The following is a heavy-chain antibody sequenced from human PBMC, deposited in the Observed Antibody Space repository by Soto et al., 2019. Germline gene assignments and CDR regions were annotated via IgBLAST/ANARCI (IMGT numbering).Heavy chain of an antibody. CDR1: GFTFSSYG. V-gene: IGHV3-33*01. J-gene: IGHJ6*04. CDR3: ARDRVVAVAGIAYHYCCMDV. CDR2: IWYDGSNK. D-gene: IGHD6-19*01. Sequence: PGGSLRLSCAASGFTFSSYGMHWVRQAPGKGLEWVAVIWYDGSNKYYADSVKGRFTISRDNSKNTLYLQMNSLRAEDAAVYYCARDRVVAVAGIAYHYCCMDVWDTG.